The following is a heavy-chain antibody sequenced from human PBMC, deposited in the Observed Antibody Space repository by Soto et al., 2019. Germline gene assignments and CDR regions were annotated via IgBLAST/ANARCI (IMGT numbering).Heavy chain of an antibody. CDR1: GYTFTGYY. CDR2: INPNSGGT. Sequence: GASVKVSCKASGYTFTGYYMHWVRQAPGQGLERMGWINPNSGGTNYAQKFQGWVTMTRDTSISTAYMELSRLRSDDTAVYYCARGLDDILTGYSYYYYYYGMDVWGQGTTVTVSS. D-gene: IGHD3-9*01. V-gene: IGHV1-2*04. CDR3: ARGLDDILTGYSYYYYYYGMDV. J-gene: IGHJ6*02.